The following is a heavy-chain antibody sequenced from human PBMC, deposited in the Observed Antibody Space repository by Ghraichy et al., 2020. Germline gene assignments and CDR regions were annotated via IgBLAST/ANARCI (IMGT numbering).Heavy chain of an antibody. D-gene: IGHD1-1*01. J-gene: IGHJ2*01. V-gene: IGHV3-43*02. CDR3: ATGRGYYFGL. Sequence: GGSLRLSCATSGFTFTEYTMHWVRQAPGKGLEWLSLVNEDGRTTNFVDSVRGRFTISRDNRINFSYLQMNSLRSEDTALYYCATGRGYYFGLWGRGTLVTVSS. CDR1: GFTFTEYT. CDR2: VNEDGRTT.